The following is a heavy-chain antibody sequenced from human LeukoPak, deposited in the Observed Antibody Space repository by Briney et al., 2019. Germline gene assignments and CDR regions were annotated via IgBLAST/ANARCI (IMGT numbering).Heavy chain of an antibody. CDR1: GGSISSSSYY. D-gene: IGHD3-10*01. V-gene: IGHV4-39*01. J-gene: IGHJ4*02. CDR2: IYYSGST. Sequence: SETLSLTCTVSGGSISSSSYYWGWIRQPPGKGLEWIGSIYYSGSTYYNPSLKSRVTISVDTSKNQFSLKLSSVTAADTAVYYCARLRGPLDYWGQGTLVTVSS. CDR3: ARLRGPLDY.